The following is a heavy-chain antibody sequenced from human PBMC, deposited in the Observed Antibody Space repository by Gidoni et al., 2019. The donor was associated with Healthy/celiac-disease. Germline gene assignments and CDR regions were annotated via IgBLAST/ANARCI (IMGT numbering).Heavy chain of an antibody. CDR1: GGSISSYY. Sequence: QVQLQESGPGLVKPSETLSLTCTVSGGSISSYYWSWIRQPPGKGLEWIGYIYYRGSTNYNPSLKSRVTISVDTSKNQFSLKLSSVTAADTAVYYCARTEGPAGYFDYWGQGTLVTVSS. D-gene: IGHD6-13*01. CDR3: ARTEGPAGYFDY. V-gene: IGHV4-59*01. CDR2: IYYRGST. J-gene: IGHJ4*02.